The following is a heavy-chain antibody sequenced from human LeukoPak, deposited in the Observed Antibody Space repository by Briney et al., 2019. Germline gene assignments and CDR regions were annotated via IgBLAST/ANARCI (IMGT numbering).Heavy chain of an antibody. V-gene: IGHV3-49*04. Sequence: GGSLRLSCTASGFTFGDYAMSWVRQAPGKGLEWVGFIRSKAYGGTTEYAASVKGRFTISRDDSKSIAYLLMNSLKTEDTAVYYCTRDMLRFLEWTFDYWGQGTLVTVSS. J-gene: IGHJ4*02. CDR3: TRDMLRFLEWTFDY. CDR1: GFTFGDYA. D-gene: IGHD3-3*01. CDR2: IRSKAYGGTT.